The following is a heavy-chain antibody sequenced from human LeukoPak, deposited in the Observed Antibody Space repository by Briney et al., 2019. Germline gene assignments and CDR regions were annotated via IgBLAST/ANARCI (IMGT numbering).Heavy chain of an antibody. D-gene: IGHD1-14*01. CDR1: GYTFTSYY. Sequence: ASVKVTCKASGYTFTSYYMHWVRQAPGQGLEWMGIINPSGGSTSYAQKFQGRVTMTRDTSTSTVYMELSSLRSEDTAVYYCARDLGSPDPDRPYNWFDPWGQGTLVTVSS. V-gene: IGHV1-46*01. J-gene: IGHJ5*02. CDR3: ARDLGSPDPDRPYNWFDP. CDR2: INPSGGST.